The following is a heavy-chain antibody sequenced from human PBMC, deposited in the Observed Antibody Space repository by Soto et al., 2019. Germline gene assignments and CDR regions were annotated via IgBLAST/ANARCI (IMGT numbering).Heavy chain of an antibody. CDR1: GGTFSSYA. V-gene: IGHV1-69*13. CDR3: AREWFIGAADIYYYYGMDV. CDR2: IIPIFGTA. D-gene: IGHD2-2*01. Sequence: SVKVSCKASGGTFSSYAISWVRQAPGQGLEWMGGIIPIFGTANYAQKFQGRVTITADESTSTAYMELSSLRSEDTAVYYCAREWFIGAADIYYYYGMDVWGQGTTVTVSS. J-gene: IGHJ6*02.